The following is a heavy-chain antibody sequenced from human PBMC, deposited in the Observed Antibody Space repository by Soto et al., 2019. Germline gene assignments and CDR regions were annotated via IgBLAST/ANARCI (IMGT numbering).Heavy chain of an antibody. CDR1: GGSFSGYY. Sequence: SETLSLTCAVYGGSFSGYYWSWIRQPPGKGLEWIGEINHSGSTNYNPSLKSRVTISVDTSKNQFSLKLSSVTAADTAVYYCARDRVYSGSSGAFDIWGQGTMVTVSS. J-gene: IGHJ3*02. CDR2: INHSGST. V-gene: IGHV4-34*01. CDR3: ARDRVYSGSSGAFDI. D-gene: IGHD6-6*01.